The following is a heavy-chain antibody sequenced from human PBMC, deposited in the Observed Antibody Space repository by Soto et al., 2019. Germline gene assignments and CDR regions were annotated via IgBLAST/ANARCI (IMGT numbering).Heavy chain of an antibody. CDR3: ARRAETNGWNGFGADKYYFDF. Sequence: ASVKVSCKPSGYTFTAYYLQWVRQAPGQGLEWMGWMNPNTGNSGYAQKFQGRVTMTSDTSISTAHMELSSLRSEDTAVYYCARRAETNGWNGFGADKYYFDFWGQGTLVTVSS. CDR2: MNPNTGNS. J-gene: IGHJ4*02. D-gene: IGHD1-1*01. CDR1: GYTFTAYY. V-gene: IGHV1-8*02.